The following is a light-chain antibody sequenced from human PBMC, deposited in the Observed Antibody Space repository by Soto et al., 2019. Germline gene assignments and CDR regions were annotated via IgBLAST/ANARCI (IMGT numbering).Light chain of an antibody. CDR3: QQLNSYPPG. CDR2: AAS. Sequence: DIQLTQSPSFLSASVRDRVTITCRASQGISSYLAWYQQKPGKAPKLLIYAASTLQSGVPSRFSGSGSGTEFTLTISSLQPEDFATYYCQQLNSYPPGFGPGTKVDIK. V-gene: IGKV1-9*01. CDR1: QGISSY. J-gene: IGKJ3*01.